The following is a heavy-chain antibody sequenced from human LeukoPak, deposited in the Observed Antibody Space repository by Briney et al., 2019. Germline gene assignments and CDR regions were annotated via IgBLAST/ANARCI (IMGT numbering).Heavy chain of an antibody. Sequence: GGSLRLSCAASGFVFSDYYMSWIRQTPGKGLDWVSYISGLGSSIYYADSEKGRFTISRDNAKNSLYLQMNGLRAEDTAVYYCARVSPLYAGGEDAFDFWGQGTLVTVSS. CDR3: ARVSPLYAGGEDAFDF. D-gene: IGHD2-8*02. CDR2: ISGLGSSI. V-gene: IGHV3-11*04. J-gene: IGHJ3*01. CDR1: GFVFSDYY.